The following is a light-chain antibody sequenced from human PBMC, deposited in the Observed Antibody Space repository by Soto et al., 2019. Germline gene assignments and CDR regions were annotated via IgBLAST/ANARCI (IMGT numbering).Light chain of an antibody. CDR3: FSYTSSGTYV. Sequence: QSALTQPRSVSGSPGQSVTISCTGTSSDVGGYNYVSWYQQHPGNAPKLMIYEVSNRPSGVSNRFSGSKSGNTASLTISGLQAEDETDYYCFSYTSSGTYVFGTGTKLTVL. J-gene: IGLJ1*01. V-gene: IGLV2-14*01. CDR1: SSDVGGYNY. CDR2: EVS.